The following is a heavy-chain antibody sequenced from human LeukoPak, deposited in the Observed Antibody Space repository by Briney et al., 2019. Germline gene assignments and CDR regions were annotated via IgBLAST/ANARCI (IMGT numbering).Heavy chain of an antibody. D-gene: IGHD2-15*01. Sequence: SETLSLTRTVPGGSIISFYWSRIRQPAGKGLEWIGRIYTSGSTNYNPSLKSRVTMSVDTSKNQFSLKLSSVTAADTAVYYCARVIVVVVAGTRYYYYYYIDVWGQGTTVTVSS. J-gene: IGHJ6*02. CDR1: GGSIISFY. CDR2: IYTSGST. CDR3: ARVIVVVVAGTRYYYYYYIDV. V-gene: IGHV4-4*07.